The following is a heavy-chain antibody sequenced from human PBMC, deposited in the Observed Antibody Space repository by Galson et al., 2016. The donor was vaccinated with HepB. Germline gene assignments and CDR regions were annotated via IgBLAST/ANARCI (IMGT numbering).Heavy chain of an antibody. J-gene: IGHJ4*02. CDR3: ARDGGGSSGYYLDY. Sequence: SLRLSCAASGFTFSRYSMTWVRQAPGKGLAWVSSITGSGDSTYYADSVKGRFTLSRDNSKNTVYLPMNSLRAEDTAVYYCARDGGGSSGYYLDYWGQGTLVTVSS. D-gene: IGHD3-22*01. CDR1: GFTFSRYS. CDR2: ITGSGDST. V-gene: IGHV3-23*01.